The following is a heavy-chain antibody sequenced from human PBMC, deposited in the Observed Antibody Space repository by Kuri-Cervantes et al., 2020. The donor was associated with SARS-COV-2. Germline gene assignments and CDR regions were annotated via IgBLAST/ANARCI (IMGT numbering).Heavy chain of an antibody. CDR2: FDPEDGET. J-gene: IGHJ4*02. CDR1: GYTLTELS. Sequence: ASVKVSCKVSGYTLTELSMHWVRQAPGKGLEWMGGFDPEDGETIYAQKFQGRVTMTEDTSTDTAYMELSSLRADDTAVYYCAKDPHGIVVVVAAIDQWGQGTLVTVSS. CDR3: AKDPHGIVVVVAAIDQ. D-gene: IGHD2-15*01. V-gene: IGHV1-24*01.